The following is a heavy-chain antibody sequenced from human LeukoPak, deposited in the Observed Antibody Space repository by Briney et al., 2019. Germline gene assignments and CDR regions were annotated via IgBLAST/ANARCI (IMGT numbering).Heavy chain of an antibody. J-gene: IGHJ4*02. Sequence: PGGSLRLSCAASGFTFSGSAMHWVRQASGKGLEWVGHIRSKANSYATAYSPSVKGRFTVSRDDSKNTAYLQMNFLRAEDTAVYYCAKLVRTAVLISYCGGDCYPDYWGQGTLVTVSS. CDR2: IRSKANSYAT. CDR3: AKLVRTAVLISYCGGDCYPDY. V-gene: IGHV3-73*01. CDR1: GFTFSGSA. D-gene: IGHD2-21*02.